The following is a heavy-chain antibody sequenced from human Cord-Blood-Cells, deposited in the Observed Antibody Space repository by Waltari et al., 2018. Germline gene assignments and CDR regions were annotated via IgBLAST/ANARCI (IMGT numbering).Heavy chain of an antibody. CDR1: GFTFSTYG. D-gene: IGHD6-13*01. Sequence: QVQLVESGGGVVQPGRSLRLSCAASGFTFSTYGLHWVRQGPGKGMVWVAVIWYDGSNKYYAASVKGRFTSSRDNSKNTLYLQMNSLRAEDTAVYYCARVGSFRIAAAGPPGDAFDIWGQGTMVTVSS. V-gene: IGHV3-33*01. CDR3: ARVGSFRIAAAGPPGDAFDI. J-gene: IGHJ3*02. CDR2: IWYDGSNK.